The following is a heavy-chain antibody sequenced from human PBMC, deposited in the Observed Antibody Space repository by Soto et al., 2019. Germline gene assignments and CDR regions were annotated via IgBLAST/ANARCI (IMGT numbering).Heavy chain of an antibody. CDR1: GYTFTSYG. CDR2: INTYSGNI. Sequence: GASVKVSCKASGYTFTSYGISWVRQAPGQGLEWMGWINTYSGNINYAQKLQGRVTMTTDTSTSTAYMELRSLRSDDTAVYYCARANYDFWRGYYTYWGQGTLVTVSS. V-gene: IGHV1-18*01. J-gene: IGHJ4*02. CDR3: ARANYDFWRGYYTY. D-gene: IGHD3-3*01.